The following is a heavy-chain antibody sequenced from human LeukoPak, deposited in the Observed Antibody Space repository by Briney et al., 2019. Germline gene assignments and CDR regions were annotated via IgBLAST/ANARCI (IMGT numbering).Heavy chain of an antibody. CDR2: IIPIFGTA. CDR1: GGTFSSYA. D-gene: IGHD2-15*01. CDR3: ATYCSGGSCYNPNFDY. Sequence: GSSVKVSCKASGGTFSSYAISWVRQAPGQGLEWMGGIIPIFGTANYAQKFQGRVTITADESTSTAYMELSSLRSADTAVYYCATYCSGGSCYNPNFDYWGQGTLVTVSS. J-gene: IGHJ4*02. V-gene: IGHV1-69*01.